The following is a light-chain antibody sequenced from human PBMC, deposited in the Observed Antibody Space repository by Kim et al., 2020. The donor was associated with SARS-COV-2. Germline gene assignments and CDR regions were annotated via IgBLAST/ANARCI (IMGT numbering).Light chain of an antibody. J-gene: IGKJ2*01. Sequence: RATINCKSSQSVLYSSNNQNYLAWYQQKPGQPPKLLIYWASTREYGVPDRFSGSGSGTDFTLTISGLQAEDVAVYYCQQYYSTPYTFGQGTKLEI. CDR1: QSVLYSSNNQNY. CDR2: WAS. CDR3: QQYYSTPYT. V-gene: IGKV4-1*01.